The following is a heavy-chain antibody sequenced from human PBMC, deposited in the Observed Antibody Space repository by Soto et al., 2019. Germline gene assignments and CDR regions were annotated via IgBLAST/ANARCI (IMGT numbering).Heavy chain of an antibody. CDR3: AREFLGKYCSSTSCFYYYYMDV. CDR2: TYYRSKWYN. Sequence: SLTCAISGDSVSSNSAAWNWIRQSPSRGLEWLGRTYYRSKWYNDYAVSVKSRITINPDTSKNQFSLQLNSVTPEDTAVYYCAREFLGKYCSSTSCFYYYYMDVWGKGTTVTVSS. J-gene: IGHJ6*03. CDR1: GDSVSSNSAA. V-gene: IGHV6-1*01. D-gene: IGHD2-2*01.